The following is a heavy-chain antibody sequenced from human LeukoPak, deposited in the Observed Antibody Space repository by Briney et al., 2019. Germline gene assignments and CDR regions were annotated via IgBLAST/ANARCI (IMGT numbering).Heavy chain of an antibody. V-gene: IGHV4-59*01. Sequence: PSETLSLTCTVSGGSISSSYWSWIRQPPGKGLEWIGYISNSGSTNYNPSLKSRLTISVDMSKNQISLDLTSVTAGDTAVYYCARAQYDGFSSGYSGGYYYKDVWGKGTTVSVSS. CDR3: ARAQYDGFSSGYSGGYYYKDV. CDR1: GGSISSSY. D-gene: IGHD3-3*01. CDR2: ISNSGST. J-gene: IGHJ6*03.